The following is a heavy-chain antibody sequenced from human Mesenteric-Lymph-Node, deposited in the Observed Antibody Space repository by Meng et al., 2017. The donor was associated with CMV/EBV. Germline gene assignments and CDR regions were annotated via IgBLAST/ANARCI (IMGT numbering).Heavy chain of an antibody. V-gene: IGHV4-38-2*02. Sequence: GSLRLSCTVSTYSISSGYYWGWIRQPPGKGLEWIGSSYYNGNTYYNPSLKSRVSISVDTTRNQVPLKLSSVTAADTAVYYCARHSRGGFDYWGQGTLVTVSS. J-gene: IGHJ4*02. D-gene: IGHD3-16*01. CDR3: ARHSRGGFDY. CDR2: SYYNGNT. CDR1: TYSISSGYY.